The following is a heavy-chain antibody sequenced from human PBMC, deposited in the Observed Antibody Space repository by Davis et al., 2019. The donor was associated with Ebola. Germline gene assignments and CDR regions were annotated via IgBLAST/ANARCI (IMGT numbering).Heavy chain of an antibody. CDR2: ISGSGGST. Sequence: PGGSLRLSCAASGFTFSDYYMSWVRQAPGKGLEWVSAISGSGGSTYYADSVKGRFTISRDNAKNSLYLQMNSLRAEDTAVYYCARGDGYNSYYFDYWGQGTLVTVSS. V-gene: IGHV3-11*01. J-gene: IGHJ4*02. CDR1: GFTFSDYY. CDR3: ARGDGYNSYYFDY. D-gene: IGHD5-24*01.